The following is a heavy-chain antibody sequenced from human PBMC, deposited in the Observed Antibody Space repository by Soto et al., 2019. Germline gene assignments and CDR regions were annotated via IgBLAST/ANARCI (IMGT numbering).Heavy chain of an antibody. J-gene: IGHJ6*02. V-gene: IGHV3-13*01. CDR2: IGTAGDT. D-gene: IGHD3-3*01. Sequence: GGSLRLSCAASGFTFSSYDMHWVRQATGKGLEWVSAIGTAGDTYYPGSVKGRFTISRENAKNSLYLQMNSLRAEDTAVYYCAREIWRPTPNGYYYYGMDVWGQGTTVTVSS. CDR3: AREIWRPTPNGYYYYGMDV. CDR1: GFTFSSYD.